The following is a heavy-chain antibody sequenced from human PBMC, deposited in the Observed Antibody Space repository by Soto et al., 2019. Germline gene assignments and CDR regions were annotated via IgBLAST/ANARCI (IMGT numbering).Heavy chain of an antibody. CDR3: AKGDNLGPKTGYAFDP. D-gene: IGHD5-12*01. V-gene: IGHV6-1*01. J-gene: IGHJ5*02. CDR2: TYFRSKWYN. CDR1: GDSVSSNTAS. Sequence: PSQTLSLTRALSGDSVSSNTASWNWIRQSPSRGLEWLGRTYFRSKWYNDYAVSVKSRIIINPDTSNNQFSLQLNSVTPEDTAVYFCAKGDNLGPKTGYAFDPWGQGIMVTVSS.